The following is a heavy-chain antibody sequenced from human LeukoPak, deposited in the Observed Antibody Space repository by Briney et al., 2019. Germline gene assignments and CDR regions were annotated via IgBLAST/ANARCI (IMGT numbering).Heavy chain of an antibody. CDR3: ARDPLRGIAVAGHEDY. CDR2: ISSSGSTI. J-gene: IGHJ4*02. CDR1: GFTFDTFG. D-gene: IGHD6-19*01. Sequence: GGSLRLSCAASGFTFDTFGMHWVRRAPGKGLEWVSYISSSGSTIYYADSVKGRFSISRDNAKNSLYLQMNSLRAEDTAVYYCARDPLRGIAVAGHEDYWGQGTLVTVSS. V-gene: IGHV3-48*04.